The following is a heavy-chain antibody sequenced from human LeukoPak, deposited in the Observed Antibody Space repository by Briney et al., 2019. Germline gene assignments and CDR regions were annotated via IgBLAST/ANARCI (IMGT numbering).Heavy chain of an antibody. D-gene: IGHD5-12*01. CDR1: GYTFTCYY. CDR2: INPNSGGT. Sequence: ASVKVSCKASGYTFTCYYMHWVRQAPGQGLEWMGRINPNSGGTNYAQKFQGRVTMTRDTSISTAYMELSRLRSDDTAVYYCARDRYSGYDNWFDPWGRGTLVTVSS. V-gene: IGHV1-2*06. CDR3: ARDRYSGYDNWFDP. J-gene: IGHJ5*02.